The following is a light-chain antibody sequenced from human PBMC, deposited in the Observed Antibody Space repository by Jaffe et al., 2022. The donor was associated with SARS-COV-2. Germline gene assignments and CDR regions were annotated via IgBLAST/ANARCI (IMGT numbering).Light chain of an antibody. Sequence: DIQMTQSPSSLSASVGDRVTITCQASQDISNYLNWYQHKPGKAPKLLIYGASNLETGVPSRFSGSGSGTDFTFTISSLQPEDIATYYCQQYDDLPTFGPGTKVDIK. J-gene: IGKJ3*01. CDR2: GAS. V-gene: IGKV1-33*01. CDR3: QQYDDLPT. CDR1: QDISNY.